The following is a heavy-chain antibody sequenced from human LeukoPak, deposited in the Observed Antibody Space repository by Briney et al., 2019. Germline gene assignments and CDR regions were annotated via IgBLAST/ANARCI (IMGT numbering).Heavy chain of an antibody. Sequence: SETLSLTCTVSGYSISSGYYWGWIRQPPGKGLEWIGSIYHSGSTYYNPSLKSRVTISVDTSKNQFSLKLSSVTAADTAVYYCARVGNKDYGDYHFDYWGQGTLVTVSS. CDR3: ARVGNKDYGDYHFDY. J-gene: IGHJ4*02. V-gene: IGHV4-38-2*02. D-gene: IGHD4-17*01. CDR2: IYHSGST. CDR1: GYSISSGYY.